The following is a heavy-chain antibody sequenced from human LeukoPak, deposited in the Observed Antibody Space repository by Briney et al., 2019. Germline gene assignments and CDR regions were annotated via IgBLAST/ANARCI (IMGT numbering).Heavy chain of an antibody. Sequence: GGSLRLSCATSGFTFSSYAMSWVRQAPGKGLDWVSAISGSGGSTYYADSVKGRFTISRDNSKNTLYLQMNSLRAEDTAVYYCAKELNSMVRGVINYWGQGTLVTVSS. J-gene: IGHJ4*02. V-gene: IGHV3-23*01. CDR1: GFTFSSYA. CDR3: AKELNSMVRGVINY. CDR2: ISGSGGST. D-gene: IGHD3-10*01.